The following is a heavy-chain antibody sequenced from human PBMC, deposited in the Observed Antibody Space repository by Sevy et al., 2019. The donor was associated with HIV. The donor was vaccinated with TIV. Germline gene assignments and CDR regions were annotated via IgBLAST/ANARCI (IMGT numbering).Heavy chain of an antibody. Sequence: GGSLKLSCAASGFTFSSYAMHWVRQAPGKGLEWVAVISYDGSNKYYADSVKGRFTNSRDNSKNTLYLQMNSLRAEDTAVYYCARRFGGYSDAFDIWGQGTMVTVSS. CDR2: ISYDGSNK. V-gene: IGHV3-30-3*01. D-gene: IGHD3-10*01. J-gene: IGHJ3*02. CDR3: ARRFGGYSDAFDI. CDR1: GFTFSSYA.